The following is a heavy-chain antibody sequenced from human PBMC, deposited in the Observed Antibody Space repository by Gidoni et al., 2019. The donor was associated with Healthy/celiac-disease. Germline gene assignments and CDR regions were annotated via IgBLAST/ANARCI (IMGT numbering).Heavy chain of an antibody. Sequence: QVQLVESGGGVVQPGRSLRLSCAASGFTFGSYAMHWVRQAPGKGLDWVAVKSYDGSNKYYADSVKGRFTISRDNSKNTLYLQMNSLRAEDTAVYYCARGQRDYGDYGACDYWGQGTLVTVSS. CDR2: KSYDGSNK. V-gene: IGHV3-30-3*01. D-gene: IGHD4-17*01. CDR1: GFTFGSYA. CDR3: ARGQRDYGDYGACDY. J-gene: IGHJ4*02.